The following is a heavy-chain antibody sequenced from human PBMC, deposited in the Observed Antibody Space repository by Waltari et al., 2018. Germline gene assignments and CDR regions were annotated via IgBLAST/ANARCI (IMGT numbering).Heavy chain of an antibody. V-gene: IGHV4-39*01. D-gene: IGHD6-13*01. CDR3: AGRRSSSSWYGVDY. J-gene: IGHJ4*02. Sequence: QLQLQESGPGLVKPSETLSLTCTVSGGSISSSSYYLGWIRQPPGKGLEWIGSIYYSGSTYYNPSLKSRVTISVDTSKNQFSLKLSSVTAADTAVYYCAGRRSSSSWYGVDYWGQGTLVTVSS. CDR2: IYYSGST. CDR1: GGSISSSSYY.